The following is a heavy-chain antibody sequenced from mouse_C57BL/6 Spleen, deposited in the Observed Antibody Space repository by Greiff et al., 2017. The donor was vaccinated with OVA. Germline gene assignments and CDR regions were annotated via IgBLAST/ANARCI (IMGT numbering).Heavy chain of an antibody. Sequence: QVQLQQSGAELVKPGASVKISCKASGYAFSSYWMNWVKQRPGKGLEWIGQIYPGDGDTNYNGKFKGKATLTADKSSSTAYMQLSSLTSEDSAVYFCARWELEYYYAMDYWGQGTSVTVSS. D-gene: IGHD4-1*01. CDR2: IYPGDGDT. CDR1: GYAFSSYW. J-gene: IGHJ4*01. V-gene: IGHV1-80*01. CDR3: ARWELEYYYAMDY.